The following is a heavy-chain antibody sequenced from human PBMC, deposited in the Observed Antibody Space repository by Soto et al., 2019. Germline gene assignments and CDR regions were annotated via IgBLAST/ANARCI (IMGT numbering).Heavy chain of an antibody. J-gene: IGHJ6*03. CDR2: INHSGST. Sequence: QVQLQQWGAGLLKPSETLSLTCAVYGGSFSGYYWSWIRQPPGKGLEWIGEINHSGSTNYNPSLKSRVTISVDTSKNQFSLKLSSVTAADTAVYYCARGARQSVPAAMIRPYYYYYMDVWGKGTTVTVSS. D-gene: IGHD2-2*01. CDR3: ARGARQSVPAAMIRPYYYYYMDV. V-gene: IGHV4-34*01. CDR1: GGSFSGYY.